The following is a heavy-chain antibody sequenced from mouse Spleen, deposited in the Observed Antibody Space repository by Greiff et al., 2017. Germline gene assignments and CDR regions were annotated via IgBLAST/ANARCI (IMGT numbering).Heavy chain of an antibody. Sequence: DVMLVESGGGLVKPGGSLKLSCAASGFTFSSYTMSWVRQTPAKRLEWVATISSGGGNTYYPDSVKGRFTISRDNARNTLYLQMSSLRSEDTAMYYCASSRFAYWGQGTLVTVSA. J-gene: IGHJ3*01. CDR1: GFTFSSYT. CDR2: ISSGGGNT. V-gene: IGHV5-9*01. CDR3: ASSRFAY.